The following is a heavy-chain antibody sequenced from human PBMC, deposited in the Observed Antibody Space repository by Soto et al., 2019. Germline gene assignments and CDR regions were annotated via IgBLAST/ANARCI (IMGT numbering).Heavy chain of an antibody. Sequence: ASVKVSCKASGYTFTSNGVSWVRQAPGQGLEWMGWISAYNGDTKYSQKFQGRVTMTTDTSTSTAYMELRSLRSDDTAVYYCARVPSYSTPDYRGQGTLVTISS. CDR3: ARVPSYSTPDY. CDR2: ISAYNGDT. V-gene: IGHV1-18*04. CDR1: GYTFTSNG. D-gene: IGHD2-21*01. J-gene: IGHJ4*02.